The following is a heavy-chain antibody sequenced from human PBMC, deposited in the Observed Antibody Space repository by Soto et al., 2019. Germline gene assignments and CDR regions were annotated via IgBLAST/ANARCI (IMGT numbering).Heavy chain of an antibody. V-gene: IGHV3-48*03. CDR3: ARYYGAFDY. Sequence: GGSLRLSCAASGFTFRNYEMNWVRQAPGKGLEWISYINSGGTTIYYADSVKGRFTVSRDDAKKSLYLQMSSLRAEDTAIYYCARYYGAFDYWGRGTLVTVSS. D-gene: IGHD3-16*01. CDR1: GFTFRNYE. CDR2: INSGGTTI. J-gene: IGHJ4*02.